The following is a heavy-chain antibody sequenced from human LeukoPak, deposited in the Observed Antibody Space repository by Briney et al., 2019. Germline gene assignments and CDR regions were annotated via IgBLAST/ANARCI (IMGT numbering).Heavy chain of an antibody. Sequence: SQTLSLTCAISVDSVFSNSSRNWIRPSPSRGLEWLGRTYYRCKRYNDYVVSVKSRININPDTSKNQFSLQLSSVTTEDTAVYYCARGGQGDGYSADEAFDIWGQGTMVTVS. CDR1: VDSVFSNSSR. V-gene: IGHV6-1*01. J-gene: IGHJ3*02. CDR2: TYYRCKRYN. D-gene: IGHD5-18*01. CDR3: ARGGQGDGYSADEAFDI.